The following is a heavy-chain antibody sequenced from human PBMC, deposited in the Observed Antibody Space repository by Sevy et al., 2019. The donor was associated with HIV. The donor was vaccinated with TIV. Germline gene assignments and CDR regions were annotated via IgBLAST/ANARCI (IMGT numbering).Heavy chain of an antibody. CDR1: GDSLSSYY. CDR3: AGIPLSYGAFAI. J-gene: IGHJ3*02. D-gene: IGHD2-2*02. V-gene: IGHV4-59*01. CDR2: IYYSGNT. Sequence: SETLSLTCTVSGDSLSSYYWSWIRQPPGKGLEWIGNIYYSGNTNYNPSLKSRVPITVDTSKNQFSLKLISVTAADTAVYYCAGIPLSYGAFAIWGQGTMVTVSS.